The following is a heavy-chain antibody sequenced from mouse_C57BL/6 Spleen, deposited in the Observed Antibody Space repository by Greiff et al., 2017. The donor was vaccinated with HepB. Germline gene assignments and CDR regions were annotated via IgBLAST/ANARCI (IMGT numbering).Heavy chain of an antibody. D-gene: IGHD2-5*01. CDR2: IYPGDGDT. CDR3: AGAYYSKYFDV. J-gene: IGHJ1*03. V-gene: IGHV1-82*01. CDR1: GYAFSSSW. Sequence: VQLQQSGPELVKPGASVKISCKASGYAFSSSWMNWVKQRPGKGLEWIGRIYPGDGDTNYNGKFKGKATLTADKSSSTAYMQLSSLTSEDSAVYFCAGAYYSKYFDVWGTGTTVTVSS.